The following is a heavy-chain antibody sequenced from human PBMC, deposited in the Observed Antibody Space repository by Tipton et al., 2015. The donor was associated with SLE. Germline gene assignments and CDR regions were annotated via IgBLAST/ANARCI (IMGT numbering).Heavy chain of an antibody. J-gene: IGHJ3*02. D-gene: IGHD6-13*01. CDR2: IYTSGST. CDR1: GGSISSYY. Sequence: TLSLTCTVSGGSISSYYWSWFRQPPGKGLEWIGFIYTSGSTNYNPSLKSRVTISVDTSKNQFSLKLSSVTAADTAVYYCARPLVAAAGWEAFDIWGQGTMVTVSS. V-gene: IGHV4-4*08. CDR3: ARPLVAAAGWEAFDI.